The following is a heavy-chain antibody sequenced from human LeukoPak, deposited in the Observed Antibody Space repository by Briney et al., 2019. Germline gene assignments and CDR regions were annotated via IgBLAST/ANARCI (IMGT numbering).Heavy chain of an antibody. J-gene: IGHJ3*02. V-gene: IGHV1-18*01. Sequence: ASVKVSCTASGYTFTSYGISWVRQAPGQGLEWMGWISAYNGNTNYAQKLQGRVTMTTDTSTSTAYMELRSLRSDDTAVYYCARDIRSYYYDSSGPNDAFDIWGQGTMVTVSS. CDR1: GYTFTSYG. D-gene: IGHD3-22*01. CDR2: ISAYNGNT. CDR3: ARDIRSYYYDSSGPNDAFDI.